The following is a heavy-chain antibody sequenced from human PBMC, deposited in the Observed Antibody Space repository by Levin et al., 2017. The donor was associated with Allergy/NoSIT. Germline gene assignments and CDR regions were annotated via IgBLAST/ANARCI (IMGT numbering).Heavy chain of an antibody. D-gene: IGHD3-22*01. CDR2: IKSKIDGGTI. V-gene: IGHV3-15*01. J-gene: IGHJ4*02. CDR1: GFTFSNGW. CDR3: TTDYYYDSSGTFDY. Sequence: GESLKISCGVSGFTFSNGWMSWVRQAPGKGLEWVGRIKSKIDGGTIDYAAPVKGRFTISRDDSKSTLYLQMNSLKTEDTAVYYCTTDYYYDSSGTFDYWGQGTLVTVSS.